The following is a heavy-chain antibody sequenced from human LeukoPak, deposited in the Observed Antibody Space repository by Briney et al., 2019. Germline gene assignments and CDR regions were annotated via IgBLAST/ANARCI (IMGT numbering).Heavy chain of an antibody. CDR1: GFTFSTYW. V-gene: IGHV3-74*01. D-gene: IGHD5-12*01. CDR2: INSDGSST. Sequence: SGGSLRLSCAASGFTFSTYWMHWVRQAPGKGLVCVSRINSDGSSTSYADSVKGRFTISRDNATNTLYLQMNNLRGEDTAVYYCARDRGYAFDIWGQGTMVTVSS. J-gene: IGHJ3*02. CDR3: ARDRGYAFDI.